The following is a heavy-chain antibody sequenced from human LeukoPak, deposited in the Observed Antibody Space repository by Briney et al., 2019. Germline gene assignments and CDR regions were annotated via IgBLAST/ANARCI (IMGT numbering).Heavy chain of an antibody. J-gene: IGHJ3*02. CDR3: ARHGGVVRGEGSDAFDI. D-gene: IGHD3-10*01. Sequence: AETLSLTCSVSGGSISSNRYNWAWLRQSPGKGLEWIGSIFHRGTTYYNPSLKSRVTISVDTSKNQFSLKLSSVTAADTAVYYCARHGGVVRGEGSDAFDIWGQGTMVTVSS. CDR1: GGSISSNRYN. CDR2: IFHRGTT. V-gene: IGHV4-39*01.